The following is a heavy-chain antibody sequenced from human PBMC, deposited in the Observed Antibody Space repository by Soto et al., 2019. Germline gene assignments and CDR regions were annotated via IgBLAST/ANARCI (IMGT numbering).Heavy chain of an antibody. CDR1: NGSISTYY. Sequence: QVHLQESGPSLIQPSETLSLACTVSNGSISTYYWTWVRQPPGKGLEWIGYDYYSGSTNYNPSLKSRVWMSIDTSKNQFSLELKSVTAADTATYYCVRDYLLTGFDTWGQGTLVTVSA. D-gene: IGHD3-9*01. CDR3: VRDYLLTGFDT. J-gene: IGHJ5*02. V-gene: IGHV4-59*01. CDR2: DYYSGST.